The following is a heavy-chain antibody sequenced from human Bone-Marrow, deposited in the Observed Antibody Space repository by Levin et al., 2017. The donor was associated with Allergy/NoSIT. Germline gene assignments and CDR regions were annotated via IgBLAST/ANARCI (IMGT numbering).Heavy chain of an antibody. CDR3: TTEGDYYSSGWFDP. J-gene: IGHJ5*02. V-gene: IGHV3-15*01. Sequence: GGSLRLSCAASGFTFSNAWMSWVRQAPGKGLEWVGRIKSKTDGGTTDYAAPVKGRFTISRDDSKNTLYLQMNSLKTEDTAVYYCTTEGDYYSSGWFDPWGQGTLVTVSS. CDR1: GFTFSNAW. CDR2: IKSKTDGGTT. D-gene: IGHD2-21*01.